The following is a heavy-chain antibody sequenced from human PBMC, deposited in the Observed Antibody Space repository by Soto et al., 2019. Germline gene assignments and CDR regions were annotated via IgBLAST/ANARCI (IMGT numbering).Heavy chain of an antibody. Sequence: GGSLRLSCAASGFTFSGSAMHWVRQASGKGLEWVGRIRSKANSYATAYAASVKGRFTISRDDSKNTAYLQMNSLKTEDTAVYYCTRRSDIVLVPAAHNYGMDVWGQGTTVTVSS. V-gene: IGHV3-73*01. D-gene: IGHD2-2*01. CDR3: TRRSDIVLVPAAHNYGMDV. CDR2: IRSKANSYAT. CDR1: GFTFSGSA. J-gene: IGHJ6*02.